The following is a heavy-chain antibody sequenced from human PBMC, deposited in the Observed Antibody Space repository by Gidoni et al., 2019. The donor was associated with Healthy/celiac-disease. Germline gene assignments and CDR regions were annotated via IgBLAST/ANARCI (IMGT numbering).Heavy chain of an antibody. CDR2: ISGSGGST. CDR1: GFTFSSYA. V-gene: IGHV3-23*01. CDR3: AKSRNLYYDSSGYFNY. D-gene: IGHD3-22*01. J-gene: IGHJ4*02. Sequence: EVQLLESGGGLVQPGGSLRLSCAASGFTFSSYAMSWVRPAPGKGLEWVSAISGSGGSTYYADSVKGRFTISRDNSKNTLYLQMNSLRAEDTAVYYCAKSRNLYYDSSGYFNYWGQGTLVTVSS.